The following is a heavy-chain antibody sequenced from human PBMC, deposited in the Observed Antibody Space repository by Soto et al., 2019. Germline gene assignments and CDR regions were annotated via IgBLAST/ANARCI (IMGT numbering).Heavy chain of an antibody. CDR3: ARVRRGYCSSTSCKSYYYYYGMDV. CDR2: IYHSGST. J-gene: IGHJ6*02. CDR1: GGSISSGGYS. Sequence: PSETLSLTCAVSGGSISSGGYSWSWIRQPPGKGLERIGYIYHSGSTYYNPSLKSRVTISVERSKNQFSLKLSSVTAADTAVYYCARVRRGYCSSTSCKSYYYYYGMDVWGQGTTVTVSS. D-gene: IGHD2-2*01. V-gene: IGHV4-30-2*01.